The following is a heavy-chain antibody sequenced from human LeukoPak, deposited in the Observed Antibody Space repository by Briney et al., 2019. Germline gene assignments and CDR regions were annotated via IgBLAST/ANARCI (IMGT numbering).Heavy chain of an antibody. CDR1: GGSFSGYY. Sequence: PSETLSLTCAVYGGSFSGYYWSWIRQPPAKGLEWIGEINHSGSTNYNPSLKSRVTISVDTSKNQFSLKLSSVTAADTAVYYCAGDYGDYDFYRVQTWFVTWGQGTLVTVSS. CDR2: INHSGST. CDR3: AGDYGDYDFYRVQTWFVT. J-gene: IGHJ5*02. V-gene: IGHV4-34*01. D-gene: IGHD4-17*01.